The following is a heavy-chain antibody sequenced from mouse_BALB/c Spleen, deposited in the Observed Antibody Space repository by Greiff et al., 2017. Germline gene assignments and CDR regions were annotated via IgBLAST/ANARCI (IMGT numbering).Heavy chain of an antibody. CDR1: GFAFSSYD. D-gene: IGHD2-4*01. CDR2: ISSGGGST. CDR3: AKAGIYYDSYYYAMDY. Sequence: EVQLVESGGGLVKPGGSLKLSCAASGFAFSSYDMSWVRQTPEKRLEWVAYISSGGGSTYYPDTVKGRFTISRDNAKNTLYLQMSSLKSEDTAMYYCAKAGIYYDSYYYAMDYWGQGTSVTVSS. J-gene: IGHJ4*01. V-gene: IGHV5-12-1*01.